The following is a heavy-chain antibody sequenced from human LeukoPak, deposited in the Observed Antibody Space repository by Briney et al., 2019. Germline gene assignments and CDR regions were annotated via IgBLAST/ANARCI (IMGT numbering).Heavy chain of an antibody. CDR1: GYNFPIFW. CDR2: IYPADSDT. V-gene: IGHV5-51*01. CDR3: ARQVATNRYYFDY. D-gene: IGHD5-12*01. J-gene: IGHJ4*02. Sequence: GESLKISCKTSGYNFPIFWIGWVRQMPGKGLEWMAIIYPADSDTTYSPSFQGQVTISADKSITTAYLQWNTLEASDTAMYYCARQVATNRYYFDYWGQGTLVTVSS.